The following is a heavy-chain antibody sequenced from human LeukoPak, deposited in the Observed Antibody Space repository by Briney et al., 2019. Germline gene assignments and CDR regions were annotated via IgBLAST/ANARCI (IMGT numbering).Heavy chain of an antibody. V-gene: IGHV3-7*04. D-gene: IGHD2-2*01. J-gene: IGHJ4*02. Sequence: PGGSLRLSCAASGFTLSSYWMTWVRQAPGRGLEWVANIKHDGSEKYYVDSVKGRFTISRDNAKNSLYLQMNSLRAEDTAVYYCARTLGYCSSTNCFLTFDYWGQGTLVTVSS. CDR3: ARTLGYCSSTNCFLTFDY. CDR2: IKHDGSEK. CDR1: GFTLSSYW.